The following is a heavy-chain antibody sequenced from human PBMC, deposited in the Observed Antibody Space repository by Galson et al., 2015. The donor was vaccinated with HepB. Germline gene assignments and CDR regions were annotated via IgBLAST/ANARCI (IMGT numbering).Heavy chain of an antibody. CDR2: IIPIFGTA. D-gene: IGHD3-9*01. V-gene: IGHV1-69*13. CDR3: ARLPQTYDILTGYYS. J-gene: IGHJ5*02. CDR1: GGTFSSYA. Sequence: SVKVSCKASGGTFSSYAISWVRQAPGQGLEWMGGIIPIFGTANYAQKFQGRVTITADESTSTAYMELSSLRSEDTAVYYCARLPQTYDILTGYYSCGQGTLVTVSS.